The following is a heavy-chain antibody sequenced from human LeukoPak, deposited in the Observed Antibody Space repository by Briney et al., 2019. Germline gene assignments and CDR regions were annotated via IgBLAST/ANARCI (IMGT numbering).Heavy chain of an antibody. Sequence: GGSLRLSCAASGFSFSSHWMHWVRQAPGKGPECVAVVSFDGRKTYYAGFAEGRFTISRDDSNNMVYLQMNSLRTEDTAVYHCVKRGGGDHGLDVWGQGTTVVVS. CDR3: VKRGGGDHGLDV. CDR2: VSFDGRKT. V-gene: IGHV3-30*18. J-gene: IGHJ6*02. D-gene: IGHD2-21*02. CDR1: GFSFSSHW.